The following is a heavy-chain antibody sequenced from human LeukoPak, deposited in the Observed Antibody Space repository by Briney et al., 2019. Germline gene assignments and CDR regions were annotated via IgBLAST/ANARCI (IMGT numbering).Heavy chain of an antibody. CDR3: ARGGIAGRPVYYYYMDV. Sequence: GGSLRHSCAASGFTFSSYTIHWVRQAPGKGLEWVSSISAVSTYIYYADSVKGRFTISRDNVEKSAYLELSGLTAHDTAIYYCARGGIAGRPVYYYYMDVWGKEPTVSVSS. D-gene: IGHD6-6*01. CDR2: ISAVSTYI. V-gene: IGHV3-21*01. CDR1: GFTFSSYT. J-gene: IGHJ6*03.